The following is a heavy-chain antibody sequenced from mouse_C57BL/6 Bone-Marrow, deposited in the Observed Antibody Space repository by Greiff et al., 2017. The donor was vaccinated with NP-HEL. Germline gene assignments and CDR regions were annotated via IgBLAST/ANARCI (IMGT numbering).Heavy chain of an antibody. Sequence: QVTLKESGPGILQSSQTLSLTCSFSGFSLSTSGMGVSWIRQPSGKGLEWLAHIYWDDDKRYNPSLKRRLKRYKEKSRNKVVIKITSVDTADTATYYCARPGFPWAMDYWGQGTSVTVSS. J-gene: IGHJ4*01. CDR2: IYWDDDK. V-gene: IGHV8-12*01. CDR1: GFSLSTSGMG. CDR3: ARPGFPWAMDY.